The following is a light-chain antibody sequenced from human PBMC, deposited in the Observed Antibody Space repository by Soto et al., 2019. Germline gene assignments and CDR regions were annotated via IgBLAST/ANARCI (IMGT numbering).Light chain of an antibody. V-gene: IGKV3-11*01. CDR2: DAS. CDR3: QQRSSWLT. Sequence: EIVLTQSPATLSLSPGERATLSCRASQSVNNYLARYQQRPGQAPRLLIYDASKRATGIPARFSGSGSGTDFNLNINSLEPEDFAVYYCQQRSSWLTFGGGTKVDIK. CDR1: QSVNNY. J-gene: IGKJ4*01.